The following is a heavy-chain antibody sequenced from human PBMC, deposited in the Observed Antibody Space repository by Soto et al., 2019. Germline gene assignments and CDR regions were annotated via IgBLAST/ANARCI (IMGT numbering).Heavy chain of an antibody. V-gene: IGHV4-39*01. Sequence: SETLSLTCTVSGGSISSSTYYWGWIRQPPGSGLEWIGTIYYSGSTYYNPSLKSRVTISVDTSKNQFSLKLSSVTAADTAVYYCARLPNYDFWSGRGYVYFYYMDVWGKGTTVTVSS. CDR2: IYYSGST. CDR1: GGSISSSTYY. CDR3: ARLPNYDFWSGRGYVYFYYMDV. D-gene: IGHD3-3*01. J-gene: IGHJ6*03.